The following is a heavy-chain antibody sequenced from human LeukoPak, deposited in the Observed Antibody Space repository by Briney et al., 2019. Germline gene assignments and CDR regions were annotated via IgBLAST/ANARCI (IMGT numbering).Heavy chain of an antibody. D-gene: IGHD3-3*01. CDR1: GFTFSSYA. V-gene: IGHV3-23*01. J-gene: IGHJ5*02. CDR2: ISGSGGST. CDR3: AKDRSYYDFWSGPNWFDP. Sequence: PGGSLRLSCAASGFTFSSYAMSWIRQAPGKGLEWVSAISGSGGSTYYADSVKGRFPISRDNSKNTLYLQMNSLRAEDTAVYYCAKDRSYYDFWSGPNWFDPWGQGTLVTVSS.